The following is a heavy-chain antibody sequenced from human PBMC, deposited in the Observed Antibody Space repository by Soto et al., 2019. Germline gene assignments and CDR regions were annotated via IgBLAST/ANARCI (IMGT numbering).Heavy chain of an antibody. CDR2: ISSSSSYI. D-gene: IGHD3-22*01. J-gene: IGHJ4*02. V-gene: IGHV3-21*01. CDR3: AREYRDYHYDSSGNKGDY. CDR1: GFTFSSYS. Sequence: PGGSLRLCCAASGFTFSSYSMDWVRQAPGKGLEWVSSISSSSSYIYYADSVKGRFTISRDNAKNSLYLQMNSLRAEDTAVYYCAREYRDYHYDSSGNKGDYWGQGTLVTVSS.